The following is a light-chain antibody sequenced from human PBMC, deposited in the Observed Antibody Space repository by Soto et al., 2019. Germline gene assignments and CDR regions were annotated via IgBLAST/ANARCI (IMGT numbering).Light chain of an antibody. V-gene: IGKV1-5*01. CDR3: QQYNSYPRT. J-gene: IGKJ1*01. CDR2: DAS. Sequence: DIQMTPSPSPLSASLGERVTITFPASQSISSWLAWYQQKPGKAPKLLIYDASSLESGVPSRFSGSGSGTEFTLTISSLQPDDFATYYCQQYNSYPRTFGQGTKVDIK. CDR1: QSISSW.